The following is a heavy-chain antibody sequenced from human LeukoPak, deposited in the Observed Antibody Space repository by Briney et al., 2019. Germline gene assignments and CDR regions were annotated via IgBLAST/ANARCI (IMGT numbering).Heavy chain of an antibody. V-gene: IGHV3-48*03. D-gene: IGHD2-8*01. CDR2: ISSSGSTI. CDR3: TRDVYCTNGVCYHP. Sequence: GGSLRLSCAASGFTFSSYEMNWVRQAPGKGLEWVSYISSSGSTIYYADSVKGRFTISRDNAKNSLYLQMNSLRAEDTAVYYCTRDVYCTNGVCYHPWGQGTMVTVSS. J-gene: IGHJ3*01. CDR1: GFTFSSYE.